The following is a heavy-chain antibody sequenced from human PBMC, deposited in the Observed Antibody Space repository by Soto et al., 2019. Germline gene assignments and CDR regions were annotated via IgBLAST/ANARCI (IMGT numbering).Heavy chain of an antibody. Sequence: QVQLQQSGPGLVKASETLSLTCTVSGGSITNYYWSWIRQPAGKGLEWIGRMYTKERTNYNLSFKSRVTMSVDTSKNQVSLKLNAVTAADTAVYYCARDDYKDGGNNWFDPWGQGTLVTVSS. D-gene: IGHD3-16*01. CDR1: GGSITNYY. CDR2: MYTKERT. CDR3: ARDDYKDGGNNWFDP. J-gene: IGHJ5*02. V-gene: IGHV4-4*07.